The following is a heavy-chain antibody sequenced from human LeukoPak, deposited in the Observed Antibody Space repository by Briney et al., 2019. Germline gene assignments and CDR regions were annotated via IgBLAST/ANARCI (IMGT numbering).Heavy chain of an antibody. Sequence: PSETLSLTCAVYGGSFSGYYWSWIRQPPGKGLEWIGEINHSGSTNYNPSLKSRVTISVDTSKNQFSLKLSSVTAADTAVYYCARLGALVVAANYYYYYGMDVWGQGTTVTVSS. D-gene: IGHD2-15*01. CDR3: ARLGALVVAANYYYYYGMDV. J-gene: IGHJ6*02. CDR1: GGSFSGYY. V-gene: IGHV4-34*01. CDR2: INHSGST.